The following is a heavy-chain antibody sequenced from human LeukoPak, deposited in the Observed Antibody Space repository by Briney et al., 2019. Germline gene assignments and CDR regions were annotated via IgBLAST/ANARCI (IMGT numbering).Heavy chain of an antibody. CDR2: MNPNSGNT. CDR3: ARELRGSGSYYPNDY. J-gene: IGHJ4*02. V-gene: IGHV1-8*01. Sequence: GASAKVSCKASGYTFTSYDINWVRQATGQGLEWMGWMNPNSGNTGYAQKFQGRVTMARNTSISTAYMELSSLRSEDTAVYYCARELRGSGSYYPNDYWGQGTLVTVSS. CDR1: GYTFTSYD. D-gene: IGHD3-10*01.